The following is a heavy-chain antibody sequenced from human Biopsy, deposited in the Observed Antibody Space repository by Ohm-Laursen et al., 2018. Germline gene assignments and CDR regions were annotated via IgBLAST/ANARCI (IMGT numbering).Heavy chain of an antibody. J-gene: IGHJ3*02. V-gene: IGHV3-23*01. CDR3: AKFTGYTFPWDAFDM. CDR1: GFTFSSYG. Sequence: SLRLSCTAPGFTFSSYGMHWVRQAPGKGLEWVSAITTSGETTYYTDPVKGRFTISRDNSKNTLYLQMTSLGADDTAIYYCAKFTGYTFPWDAFDMWGQGTMVAVSS. CDR2: ITTSGETT. D-gene: IGHD1-1*01.